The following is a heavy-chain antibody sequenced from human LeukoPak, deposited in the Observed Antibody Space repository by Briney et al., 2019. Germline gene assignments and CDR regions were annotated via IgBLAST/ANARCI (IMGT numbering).Heavy chain of an antibody. V-gene: IGHV1-2*02. CDR3: ARVKRGITIFGVVIHQTNDWFDP. CDR2: INPNSGGT. CDR1: GYTFTDYY. Sequence: ASVKVSCKASGYTFTDYYMHWVRQAPGQGLEWMGWINPNSGGTNYAQKFQGRVTMTRDTSISTAYMELSRLRSDDTAVYYCARVKRGITIFGVVIHQTNDWFDPWGQGTLVTVSS. J-gene: IGHJ5*02. D-gene: IGHD3-3*01.